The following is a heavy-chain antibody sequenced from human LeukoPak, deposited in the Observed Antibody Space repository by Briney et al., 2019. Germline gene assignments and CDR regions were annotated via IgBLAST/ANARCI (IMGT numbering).Heavy chain of an antibody. D-gene: IGHD3-10*01. J-gene: IGHJ4*02. V-gene: IGHV3-30*03. Sequence: GRSLRLSCAASGFTFSRCGMHWVRQAPGKGLEWVAVISYDGSNTYYADSVKGRFTISRDNSKNTLYLQMNSLRAGDTAVYYCARTLMEQVVRGGFDYWGQGTQVTVSS. CDR3: ARTLMEQVVRGGFDY. CDR2: ISYDGSNT. CDR1: GFTFSRCG.